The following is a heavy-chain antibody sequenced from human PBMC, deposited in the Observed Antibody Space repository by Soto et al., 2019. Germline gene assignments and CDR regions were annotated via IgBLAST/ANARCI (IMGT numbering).Heavy chain of an antibody. J-gene: IGHJ4*02. Sequence: GASVKVSCKASGGTFSSYAISWVRQAPGQGLEWKGGIIPIFSTVNYAQKFQGRVTITADKSTSTAYMELSSLRSDDMAVYYCARDRGSGWYPFDYWGQGTLVTVSS. V-gene: IGHV1-69*06. CDR1: GGTFSSYA. CDR2: IIPIFSTV. D-gene: IGHD6-19*01. CDR3: ARDRGSGWYPFDY.